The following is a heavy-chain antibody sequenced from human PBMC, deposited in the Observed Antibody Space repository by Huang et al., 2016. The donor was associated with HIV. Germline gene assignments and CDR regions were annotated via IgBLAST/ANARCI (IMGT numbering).Heavy chain of an antibody. J-gene: IGHJ6*02. CDR3: ARPQGDKVRGIIRSYYYYYGMDV. CDR2: IGSSISDI. CDR1: GFTFTNFA. V-gene: IGHV3-21*06. D-gene: IGHD3-10*01. Sequence: EVQLVESGGGLVKPGGSLRLACVASGFTFTNFAMNWVRQAPGKGLGWVAAIGSSISDIYYADSVKGRFTISRDDAKNSLYLQMNSLRAEDTAVYYCARPQGDKVRGIIRSYYYYYGMDVWGRGTTVTVSS.